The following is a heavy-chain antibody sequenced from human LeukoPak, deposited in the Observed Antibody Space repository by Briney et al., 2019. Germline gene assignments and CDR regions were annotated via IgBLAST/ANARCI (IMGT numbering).Heavy chain of an antibody. D-gene: IGHD2-2*01. CDR2: INYSGTT. CDR1: GGSISSSSFY. CDR3: ARLVSCSTSCYFGS. J-gene: IGHJ5*02. V-gene: IGHV4-39*01. Sequence: SETPSLTCTVSGGSISSSSFYWAWIRQPPGKGLEWIGSINYSGTTYYTSSLKSRVTISVDTSKNQFSLNLRTVTAADMAVYYCARLVSCSTSCYFGSWGQGTLATVSS.